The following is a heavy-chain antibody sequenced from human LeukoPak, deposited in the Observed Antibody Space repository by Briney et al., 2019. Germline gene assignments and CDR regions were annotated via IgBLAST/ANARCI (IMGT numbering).Heavy chain of an antibody. CDR2: IDVGSYA. D-gene: IGHD1-26*01. CDR1: GFTFSSYG. V-gene: IGHV3-21*01. J-gene: IGHJ4*02. Sequence: GGSLRLSCAASGFTFSSYGMHWVRQAPGKGLEWVSSIDVGSYAYYANSVKGRFTISRDNAKNSLYLQMNSVRVEDTAVYYCATEGIVGGGAHFDYWGQGTLVTVSS. CDR3: ATEGIVGGGAHFDY.